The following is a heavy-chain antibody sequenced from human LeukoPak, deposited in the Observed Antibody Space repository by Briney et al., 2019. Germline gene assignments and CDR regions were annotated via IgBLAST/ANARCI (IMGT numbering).Heavy chain of an antibody. Sequence: SVKVSCKASGGTFSSYAISWVRQAPGQGLEWMGGIIPILCTANYAQKFQGRVTITADESTSTAYMELSSLRSEDTAVYYCARDLYGDYDYWGQGTLVTVSS. D-gene: IGHD4-17*01. CDR3: ARDLYGDYDY. CDR2: IIPILCTA. J-gene: IGHJ4*02. V-gene: IGHV1-69*01. CDR1: GGTFSSYA.